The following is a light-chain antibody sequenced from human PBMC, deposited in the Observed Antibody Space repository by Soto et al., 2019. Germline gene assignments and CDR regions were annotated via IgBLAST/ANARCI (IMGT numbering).Light chain of an antibody. CDR1: TSDVGGYHY. J-gene: IGLJ1*01. V-gene: IGLV2-14*01. CDR2: EVN. CDR3: SSCTSGSTYV. Sequence: QSVLTQPASVSGSPGQSITISCTGTTSDVGGYHYVSWYQQHPGKAPKLMIYEVNNRPSGVSNRFSGSKSGNTASLTISGLQAEDEADYYCSSCTSGSTYVFGTGTKLTVL.